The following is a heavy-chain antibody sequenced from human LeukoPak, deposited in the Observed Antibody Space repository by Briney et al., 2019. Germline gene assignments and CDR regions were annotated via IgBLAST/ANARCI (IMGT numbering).Heavy chain of an antibody. Sequence: ASVKVSCKASGYTFTGYYMHWVRQAPGQGLEWMGWINPNSGGTNYAQKFQGRVTMTRDTSISTAYMELSRLRSDDTAVYYCARVNSGCYLIRACWGQGTLVTVSS. CDR1: GYTFTGYY. D-gene: IGHD1-26*01. CDR2: INPNSGGT. CDR3: ARVNSGCYLIRAC. J-gene: IGHJ4*02. V-gene: IGHV1-2*02.